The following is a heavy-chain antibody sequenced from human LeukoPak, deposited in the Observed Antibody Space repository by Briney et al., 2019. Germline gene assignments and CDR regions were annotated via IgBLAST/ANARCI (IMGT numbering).Heavy chain of an antibody. CDR1: GFTFSSYE. Sequence: GGSLRLSCAASGFTFSSYEMNWVRQAPGKGLEWVSYISGSGTTIYYADSVKGRFTISRDNAKNSLYLQMNSLRAEDTAVYYCARASSSWYYYYMDVWGKGTTVTISS. V-gene: IGHV3-48*03. CDR2: ISGSGTTI. CDR3: ARASSSWYYYYMDV. J-gene: IGHJ6*03. D-gene: IGHD6-13*01.